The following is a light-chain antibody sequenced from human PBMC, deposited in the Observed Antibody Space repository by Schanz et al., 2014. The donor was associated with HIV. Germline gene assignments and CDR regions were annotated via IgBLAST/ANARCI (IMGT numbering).Light chain of an antibody. CDR3: QQRSNWPPFT. CDR1: QSVTSSY. CDR2: GAS. Sequence: EIVLTQSPGTLSLSPGERATLSCRASQSVTSSYLAWYQQKPGQAPRLLIYGASSRASGIPDRFSGSGSGTDFTLIISSLEPEDFAVYYCQQRSNWPPFTFGGGTKVEIK. J-gene: IGKJ4*01. V-gene: IGKV3D-20*02.